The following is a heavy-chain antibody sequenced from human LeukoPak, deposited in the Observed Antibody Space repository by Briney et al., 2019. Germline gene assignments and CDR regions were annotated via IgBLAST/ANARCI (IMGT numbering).Heavy chain of an antibody. D-gene: IGHD2-2*01. CDR2: IYTSGST. J-gene: IGHJ5*02. Sequence: PSETLSLTCTVSGGSISSSSYYWSWIRQPAGKGLEWIGRIYTSGSTNYNPSLKSRVTISVDTSKNQFSLKLSSVTAADTAVYYCARSKAHLSTSWYXTWFD. V-gene: IGHV4-61*02. CDR1: GGSISSSSYY. CDR3: ARSKAHLSTSWYXTWFD.